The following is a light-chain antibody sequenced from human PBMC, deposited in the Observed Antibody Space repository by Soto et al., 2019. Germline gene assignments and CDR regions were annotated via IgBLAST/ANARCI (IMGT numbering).Light chain of an antibody. Sequence: ESVLTQSPGTLSLSPGERATLSCRATQSVTNNYFAWYQQRPGQSPRLLIYGVSNRATDIPDRFSGSGSGTDFTLTISRLEPEDFVVYYCQQYSSSPHTFGQGTKLEVK. V-gene: IGKV3-20*01. CDR1: QSVTNNY. CDR3: QQYSSSPHT. J-gene: IGKJ2*01. CDR2: GVS.